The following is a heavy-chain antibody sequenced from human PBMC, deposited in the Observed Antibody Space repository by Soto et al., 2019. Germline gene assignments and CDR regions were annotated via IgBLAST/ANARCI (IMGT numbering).Heavy chain of an antibody. V-gene: IGHV3-15*01. Sequence: EVQLVESGGGLVKPGGSLRLSCAASGFTFSNAWMSWVRQAPGKELEWVGRNKSKTDVGTTDYAAPVKGRFTISRDDSKNTLYLQMNSLKTEDTAVYYCTTGWNQYDFGSGYYRANFDYWGQGSLVTVSS. CDR3: TTGWNQYDFGSGYYRANFDY. CDR2: NKSKTDVGTT. CDR1: GFTFSNAW. D-gene: IGHD3-3*01. J-gene: IGHJ4*02.